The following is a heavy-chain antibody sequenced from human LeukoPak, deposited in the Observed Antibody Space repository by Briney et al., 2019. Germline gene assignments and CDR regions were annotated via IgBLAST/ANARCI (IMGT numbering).Heavy chain of an antibody. D-gene: IGHD2-2*01. CDR2: ISSSSSYI. CDR1: GFTFSSYS. CDR3: AREPSYCSSTSCSNWFDP. Sequence: GGSLRLSCAASGFTFSSYSMNWVGQAPGKGLEWVSSISSSSSYIYYADSVKGRFTISRDNAKNSLYLQMNSLRAEDTAVYYCAREPSYCSSTSCSNWFDPWGQGTLVTVSS. V-gene: IGHV3-21*01. J-gene: IGHJ5*02.